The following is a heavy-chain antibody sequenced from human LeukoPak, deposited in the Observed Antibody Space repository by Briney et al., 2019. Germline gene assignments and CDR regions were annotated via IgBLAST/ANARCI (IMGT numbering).Heavy chain of an antibody. CDR1: GGSFSGYY. D-gene: IGHD6-13*01. Sequence: SETLSLTCAVYGGSFSGYYWSWIRQPPGKGLEWIGEINHSGSTNYNPSLKSRVTISVDTSKNQFSLKLSSVTAADTAVYYCARDRLRSSWYNGFQHWGQGTLVTVSS. CDR2: INHSGST. CDR3: ARDRLRSSWYNGFQH. J-gene: IGHJ1*01. V-gene: IGHV4-34*01.